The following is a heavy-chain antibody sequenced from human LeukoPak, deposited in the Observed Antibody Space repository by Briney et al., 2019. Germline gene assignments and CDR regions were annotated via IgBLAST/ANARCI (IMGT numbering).Heavy chain of an antibody. CDR2: IGTAGDT. J-gene: IGHJ4*02. D-gene: IGHD1-1*01. CDR3: ARRAWNGVYFDY. V-gene: IGHV3-13*01. Sequence: PGGSLRLSCAASGFTFSNYDIHWVRQATGKGLEWVSAIGTAGDTYYPASVKGRFTISRENARNSLYLQMNSLRAGDTAVYYCARRAWNGVYFDYWGQGTLVTVSS. CDR1: GFTFSNYD.